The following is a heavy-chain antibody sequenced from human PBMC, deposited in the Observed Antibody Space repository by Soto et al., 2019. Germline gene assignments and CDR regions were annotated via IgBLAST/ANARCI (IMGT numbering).Heavy chain of an antibody. CDR2: ISSNSAYI. CDR1: GFTFRSFT. V-gene: IGHV3-21*01. D-gene: IGHD6-13*01. CDR3: TRDASRDSSARGWFDP. J-gene: IGHJ5*02. Sequence: GGSLRLSCAASGFTFRSFTLNWVRQAPWKGLEWVSTISSNSAYIYYTDALRGRFTISRDNAKNSLHLQMNSLRAKDTAVYYCTRDASRDSSARGWFDPWGPGSLVTASS.